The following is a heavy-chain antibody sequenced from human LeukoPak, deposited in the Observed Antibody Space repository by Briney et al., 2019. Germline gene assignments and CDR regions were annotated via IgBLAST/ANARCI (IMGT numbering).Heavy chain of an antibody. Sequence: GSLRLSCAASGFTFSDYYMSWVRQAPGKGLEWVSGINWNGGSTGYADSVKGRFTISRDNAKNSLYLQMNSLRAEDTALYHCARALYYDFWSGSPDDAFDIWGQGTMVTVSS. D-gene: IGHD3-3*01. CDR3: ARALYYDFWSGSPDDAFDI. V-gene: IGHV3-20*01. J-gene: IGHJ3*02. CDR1: GFTFSDYY. CDR2: INWNGGST.